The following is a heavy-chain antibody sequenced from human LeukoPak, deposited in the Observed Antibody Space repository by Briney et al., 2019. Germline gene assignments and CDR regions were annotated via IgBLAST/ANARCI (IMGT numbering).Heavy chain of an antibody. CDR2: IYSSGNT. Sequence: PSETLSLTCSVSGGSISSHFWSWIRQPAGKGLEWIGRIYSSGNTNYNPSLKSRLTMLVDTSKNQFSLKLSSVTAAGTAVYYCARGSASPAALAFDIWGQGTMVTVSS. CDR3: ARGSASPAALAFDI. D-gene: IGHD2-15*01. V-gene: IGHV4-4*07. CDR1: GGSISSHF. J-gene: IGHJ3*02.